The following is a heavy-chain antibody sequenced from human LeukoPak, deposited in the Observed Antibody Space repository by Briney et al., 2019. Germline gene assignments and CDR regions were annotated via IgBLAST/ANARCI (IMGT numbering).Heavy chain of an antibody. CDR1: GGSISSGSHY. CDR3: VTQYSGRHAWFDP. J-gene: IGHJ5*02. D-gene: IGHD1-26*01. V-gene: IGHV4-61*02. CDR2: IHSNGIT. Sequence: SQTLSLTCTVSGGSISSGSHYWSWIRQPAGKGLEWIERIHSNGITYHNPSLRGRVTISVDTSKNQFSLKLSSVTAADTAVYYCVTQYSGRHAWFDPWGQGTLVTVSS.